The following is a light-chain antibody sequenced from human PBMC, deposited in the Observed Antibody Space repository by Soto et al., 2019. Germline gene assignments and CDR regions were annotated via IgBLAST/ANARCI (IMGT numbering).Light chain of an antibody. V-gene: IGKV3-15*01. J-gene: IGKJ1*01. Sequence: VMTQSPATLSVSPGERATLSCRASQYISDNLVWYQQKPGQAPRLLIYGTSTRATGIPARFSGSGSGTDFTLTISSLQSEDFAVYYCQQYNNWWTFGQGTKVDIK. CDR1: QYISDN. CDR3: QQYNNWWT. CDR2: GTS.